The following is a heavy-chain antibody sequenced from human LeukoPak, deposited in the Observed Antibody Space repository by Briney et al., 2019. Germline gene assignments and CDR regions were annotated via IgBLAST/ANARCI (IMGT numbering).Heavy chain of an antibody. V-gene: IGHV3-30-3*01. Sequence: GGSLRPSCAASGFTFSSYAMHWVRQAPGKGLEWVAVVSHDESNKYYADSVKGRFTISRDNSKNTLFLQMNSLRPEDTAVYSCVRPRSATISVYDYFYMDVWGKGTTVTVSS. D-gene: IGHD5-12*01. CDR1: GFTFSSYA. CDR3: VRPRSATISVYDYFYMDV. CDR2: VSHDESNK. J-gene: IGHJ6*03.